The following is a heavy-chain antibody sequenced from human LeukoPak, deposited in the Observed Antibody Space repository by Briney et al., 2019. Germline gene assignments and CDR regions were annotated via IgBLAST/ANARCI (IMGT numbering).Heavy chain of an antibody. Sequence: PGRSLRLSCAASGFTFDDYAMHWVRQAPGKGLEWVSGISWNSGSIGYADSVKGRFTISRDNAKNSLYLQMDILRAEDTALYYCARDLRGGSGWSSPFNYWGQGTLVTVSS. D-gene: IGHD6-19*01. CDR2: ISWNSGSI. CDR3: ARDLRGGSGWSSPFNY. J-gene: IGHJ4*02. V-gene: IGHV3-9*01. CDR1: GFTFDDYA.